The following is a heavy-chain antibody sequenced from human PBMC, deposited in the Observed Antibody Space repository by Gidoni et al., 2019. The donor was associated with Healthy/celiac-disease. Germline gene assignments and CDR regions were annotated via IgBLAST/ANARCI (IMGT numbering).Heavy chain of an antibody. J-gene: IGHJ4*02. CDR2: ISWDGGST. CDR3: AKGHGGFYYFDY. Sequence: EVQLVESGGVVVQRGGSLRLSCAASGFTFDDYTMHWVRQAPGKGLEWVSLISWDGGSTYYADSVKGRFTISRDNSKNSLYLQMNSLRTEDTALYYCAKGHGGFYYFDYWGQGTLVTVSS. D-gene: IGHD2-15*01. CDR1: GFTFDDYT. V-gene: IGHV3-43*01.